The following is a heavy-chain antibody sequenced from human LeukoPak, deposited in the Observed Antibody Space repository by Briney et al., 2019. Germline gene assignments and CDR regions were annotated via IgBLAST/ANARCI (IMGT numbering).Heavy chain of an antibody. CDR1: GFTFSNYA. J-gene: IGHJ4*02. CDR2: IYGSGDDT. CDR3: AKGHAPSGSYGDY. D-gene: IGHD1-26*01. V-gene: IGHV3-23*01. Sequence: GGSLRLSCAASGFTFSNYAMTWVRQPPGKGLEWVSTIYGSGDDTYYADSVKGRFTISRDNSKNTLYVQMNSLRAEDTAVYYWAKGHAPSGSYGDYWGQGTLVTVSS.